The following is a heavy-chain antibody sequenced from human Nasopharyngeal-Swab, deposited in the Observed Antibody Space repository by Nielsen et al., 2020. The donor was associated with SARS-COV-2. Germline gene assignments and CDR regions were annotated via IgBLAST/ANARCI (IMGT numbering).Heavy chain of an antibody. CDR3: ARNPPGYYDFIHYGMDV. D-gene: IGHD3-3*01. CDR1: GGSFSGYY. Sequence: SETLSLTCAVYGGSFSGYYWSWIRQTPGKGLEWIGEINHSGSTNYNPPLKSRVTISVDTSKNQFSLKLSSVTAADTAVYYCARNPPGYYDFIHYGMDVWGQGTTVTVSS. J-gene: IGHJ6*02. CDR2: INHSGST. V-gene: IGHV4-34*01.